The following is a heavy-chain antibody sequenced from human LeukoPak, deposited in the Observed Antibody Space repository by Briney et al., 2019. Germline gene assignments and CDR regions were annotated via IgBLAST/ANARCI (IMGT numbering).Heavy chain of an antibody. CDR2: INPSGGST. CDR1: GYTFTSYY. V-gene: IGHV1-46*03. Sequence: ASVKVSCKASGYTFTSYYMHWVRQAPGQGLEWMGIINPSGGSTSYAQKFQARVTMSRATSTSTVYMELSSLRSEDTAVYYCARDASGYECSGPTGYWCQGTLVTVSS. D-gene: IGHD3-22*01. CDR3: ARDASGYECSGPTGY. J-gene: IGHJ4*02.